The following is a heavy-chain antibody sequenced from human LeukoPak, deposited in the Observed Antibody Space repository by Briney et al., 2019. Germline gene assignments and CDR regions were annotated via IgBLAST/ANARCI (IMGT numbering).Heavy chain of an antibody. V-gene: IGHV4-59*01. CDR3: ARGAVVVTASTTNPAFDI. D-gene: IGHD2-21*02. J-gene: IGHJ3*02. CDR2: IYYSGST. Sequence: SETLSLTCTVSGGSISTYYWSWIRQPAGKGLEWIGYIYYSGSTNYNPSLKSRVTISVDTSKNQFSLKLSSVTAADTAVYYCARGAVVVTASTTNPAFDIWGQGTMVTVSS. CDR1: GGSISTYY.